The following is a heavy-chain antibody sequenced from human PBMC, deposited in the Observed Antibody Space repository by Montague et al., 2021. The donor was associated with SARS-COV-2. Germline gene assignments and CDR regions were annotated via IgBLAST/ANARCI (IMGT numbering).Heavy chain of an antibody. CDR2: IYTSWST. CDR1: GCCISGGSYY. J-gene: IGHJ4*02. V-gene: IGHV4-61*02. Sequence: TLSLTCTGSGCCISGGSYYWSWIQQPAEKGPYWIGRIYTSWSTNYNPSLKSRVTISVDTSKNQFSLKLSSVTAADTAVYYCARVVGFDFDYWGQGTLVTVSS. CDR3: ARVVGFDFDY. D-gene: IGHD2-21*01.